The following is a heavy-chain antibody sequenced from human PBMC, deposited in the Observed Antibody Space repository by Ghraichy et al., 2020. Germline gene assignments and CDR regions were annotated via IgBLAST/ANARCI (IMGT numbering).Heavy chain of an antibody. V-gene: IGHV3-48*02. CDR3: ARELSGAYGSGRRRARYYYGMDV. D-gene: IGHD3-10*01. Sequence: GGSLRLSCAASGFTFSSYSMNWVRQAPGKGLEWVSYISSSSSTIYYADSVKGRFTISRDNAKNSLYLQMNSLRDEDTAVYYCARELSGAYGSGRRRARYYYGMDVWGQGTTVTVSS. CDR1: GFTFSSYS. CDR2: ISSSSSTI. J-gene: IGHJ6*02.